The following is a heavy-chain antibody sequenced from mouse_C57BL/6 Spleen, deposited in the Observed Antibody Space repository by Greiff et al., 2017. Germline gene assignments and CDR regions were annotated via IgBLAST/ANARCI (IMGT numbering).Heavy chain of an antibody. CDR2: LRNKANNHAK. CDR1: GFTFSDAW. Sequence: EVQRVASGGGLVQPGGSLKLSCAASGFTFSDAWMDWVRQSPAKGLEWVAELRNKANNHAKYYAESVKGRFTISRDASKSSVYRQMNSLRAEDTGMYYCTRRRPYCDDWGQGTTLTVSS. CDR3: TRRRPYCDD. J-gene: IGHJ2*01. V-gene: IGHV6-6*01.